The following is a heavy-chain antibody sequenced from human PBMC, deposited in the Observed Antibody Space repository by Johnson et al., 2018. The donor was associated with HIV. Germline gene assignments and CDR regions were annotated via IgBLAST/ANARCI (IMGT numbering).Heavy chain of an antibody. CDR2: ISYDGRNK. CDR3: AKDLMYNWNDVGAFDI. V-gene: IGHV3-30*18. Sequence: VQLVESGGGVVQPGRSLRLSCPASRFTSSSHGLHWVRQAPGKGLEWVAVISYDGRNKYYADSVKGRFTISRDNSKNTLYLQMNSLRAEDTAVYYCAKDLMYNWNDVGAFDIWGQGTMVTVSS. J-gene: IGHJ3*02. CDR1: RFTSSSHG. D-gene: IGHD1-1*01.